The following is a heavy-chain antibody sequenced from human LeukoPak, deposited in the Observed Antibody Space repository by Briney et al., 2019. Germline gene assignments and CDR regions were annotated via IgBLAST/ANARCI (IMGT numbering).Heavy chain of an antibody. D-gene: IGHD1-26*01. Sequence: PGGSLRLSCAASGFTFSPYAMHWVRQAPGKGLEWVAVISYDGSDKYYADSVKGRFTISRDNSKNTLYLQMNSLRAEDTAVYYCARAPTNPPSGSLDYWGQGTLVTVSS. CDR2: ISYDGSDK. J-gene: IGHJ4*02. CDR1: GFTFSPYA. V-gene: IGHV3-30-3*01. CDR3: ARAPTNPPSGSLDY.